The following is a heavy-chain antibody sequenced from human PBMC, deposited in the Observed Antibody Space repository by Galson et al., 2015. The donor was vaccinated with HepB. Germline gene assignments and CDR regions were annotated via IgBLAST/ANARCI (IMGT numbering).Heavy chain of an antibody. CDR3: ARGAVVVVAATSWFDP. J-gene: IGHJ5*02. CDR1: GYTFTSYA. D-gene: IGHD2-15*01. Sequence: SVKVSCKASGYTFTSYAMNWVRQAPGQGLEWMGWINTNTGNPTYAQGFTGRFVFSLDTSVSTAYLQISSLKAEDTAVYYRARGAVVVVAATSWFDPWGQGTLVTVSS. V-gene: IGHV7-4-1*02. CDR2: INTNTGNP.